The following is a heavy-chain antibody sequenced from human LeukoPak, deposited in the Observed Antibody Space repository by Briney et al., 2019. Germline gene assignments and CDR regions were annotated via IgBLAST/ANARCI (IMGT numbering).Heavy chain of an antibody. J-gene: IGHJ4*02. CDR1: GGSISSYY. CDR2: IYYGGST. V-gene: IGHV4-59*01. Sequence: PSETLSLTCTVSGGSISSYYWSWIRQPPGKGLEWIGYIYYGGSTNYNPSLKSRVTISVDTSKNQFSLKLSSVTAADTAVYYCARGISPNFDYWGQGTLVTVSS. CDR3: ARGISPNFDY.